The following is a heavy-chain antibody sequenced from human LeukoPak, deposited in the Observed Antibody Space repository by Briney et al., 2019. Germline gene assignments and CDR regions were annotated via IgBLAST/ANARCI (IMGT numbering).Heavy chain of an antibody. CDR3: ARGSSGYNWNYSLDY. CDR2: IIPIFGTA. V-gene: IGHV1-69*05. J-gene: IGHJ4*02. D-gene: IGHD1-7*01. Sequence: SVKVSCKASGGTFSSYANSWVRQAPGQGLEWMGGIIPIFGTANYAQKVQGRVTITTDESTSTAYMELSSLRSEDTAVYYCARGSSGYNWNYSLDYWGQGTLVTVSS. CDR1: GGTFSSYA.